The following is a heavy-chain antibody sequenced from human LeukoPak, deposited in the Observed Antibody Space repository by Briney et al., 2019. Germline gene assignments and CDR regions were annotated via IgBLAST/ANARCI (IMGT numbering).Heavy chain of an antibody. D-gene: IGHD3-10*01. CDR3: AASMVRGDNPFGP. Sequence: ASVKVSCKASGFTFTSSAMQWVRQARGQRLEWIGWIVVGSGNTNYAQKFQERVTITRDMSTSTAYMELSSLRSEDTAVYYCAASMVRGDNPFGPWGQGTLVTVSS. CDR2: IVVGSGNT. V-gene: IGHV1-58*02. J-gene: IGHJ5*02. CDR1: GFTFTSSA.